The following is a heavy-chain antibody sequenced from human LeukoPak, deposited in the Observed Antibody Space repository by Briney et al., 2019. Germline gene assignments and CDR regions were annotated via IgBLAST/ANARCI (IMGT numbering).Heavy chain of an antibody. Sequence: GGSLRLSCAASGFTFRNYYMSWIRLAPGKGLEWVSYIDTRGSSIYYADSVKGRFTISRDNAKNSLYLQMNSLKASDTAMYYCAKGRSVLRQGASFDYWGQGTLVTVSS. D-gene: IGHD3-3*01. J-gene: IGHJ4*02. CDR3: AKGRSVLRQGASFDY. CDR1: GFTFRNYY. CDR2: IDTRGSSI. V-gene: IGHV3-11*01.